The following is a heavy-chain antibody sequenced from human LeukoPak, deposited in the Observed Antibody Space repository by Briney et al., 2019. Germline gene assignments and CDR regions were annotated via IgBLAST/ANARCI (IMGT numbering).Heavy chain of an antibody. J-gene: IGHJ5*02. D-gene: IGHD3-10*01. CDR1: GFTFDDYA. CDR2: ISWNSGSI. V-gene: IGHV3-9*01. CDR3: AKDADGSGSYHLFDP. Sequence: GRSLRLSCAASGFTFDDYAMHWVRQAPGKGLGWVSGISWNSGSIGYADSVKGRFTISRDNAKNSLYLQMNSLRAEDTALYYCAKDADGSGSYHLFDPWGQGTLVTVSS.